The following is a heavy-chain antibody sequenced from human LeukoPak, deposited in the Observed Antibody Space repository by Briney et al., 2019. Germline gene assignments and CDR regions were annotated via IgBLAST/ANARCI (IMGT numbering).Heavy chain of an antibody. CDR1: GGSISSYY. D-gene: IGHD1-14*01. CDR2: VHYSGSS. V-gene: IGHV4-59*01. CDR3: ARGSTGQYDP. J-gene: IGHJ5*02. Sequence: SETLSLTCTVSGGSISSYYWSWIRQSPGKGLEWIGYVHYSGSSNNNPSLKSRVTMSVDTSKNQFSLKLSSLTAADTAVYYCARGSTGQYDPWGQGILVTVSS.